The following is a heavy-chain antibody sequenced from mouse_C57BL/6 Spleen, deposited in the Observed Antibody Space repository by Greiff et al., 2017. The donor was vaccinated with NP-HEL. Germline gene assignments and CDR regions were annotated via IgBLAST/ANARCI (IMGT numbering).Heavy chain of an antibody. CDR3: AKYTTVVANSLEGFAY. CDR2: IYPGDGDT. CDR1: GYAFSSSW. V-gene: IGHV1-82*01. D-gene: IGHD1-1*01. Sequence: QVQLKESGPELVKPGASVKISCKASGYAFSSSWMNWVKQRPGKGLEWIGRIYPGDGDTNYNGKFKGKATLTADKSSSTAYMQLSSLTSEDSAVYFCAKYTTVVANSLEGFAYWGQGTLVTVSA. J-gene: IGHJ3*01.